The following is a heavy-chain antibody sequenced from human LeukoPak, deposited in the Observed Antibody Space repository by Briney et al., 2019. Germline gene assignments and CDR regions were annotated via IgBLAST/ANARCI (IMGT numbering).Heavy chain of an antibody. D-gene: IGHD5-18*01. Sequence: ASVKVSCKSCGYTFTGYYMHWLRQAPGQGLDWMGCINTNSGGTNYAENVKGRVTMTRDKSISTAYMQMSSLRSDDTAVYYCASEDHTAMVFDYWGQGTLVTVSS. J-gene: IGHJ4*02. CDR1: GYTFTGYY. CDR2: INTNSGGT. CDR3: ASEDHTAMVFDY. V-gene: IGHV1-2*02.